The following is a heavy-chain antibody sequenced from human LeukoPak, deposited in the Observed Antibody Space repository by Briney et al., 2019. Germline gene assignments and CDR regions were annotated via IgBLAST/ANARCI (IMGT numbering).Heavy chain of an antibody. V-gene: IGHV4-34*01. J-gene: IGHJ4*02. Sequence: PSETLSLTCAVYGGSFSGYYWSWIRQPPGKGLEWIGEINHSGSTNYNPSLKSRVTISVDTSKNQFSLKLSSVTAADTAVYYCARGTMSTVTYYFDYWGQGTLVTVSS. CDR3: ARGTMSTVTYYFDY. CDR1: GGSFSGYY. D-gene: IGHD4-17*01. CDR2: INHSGST.